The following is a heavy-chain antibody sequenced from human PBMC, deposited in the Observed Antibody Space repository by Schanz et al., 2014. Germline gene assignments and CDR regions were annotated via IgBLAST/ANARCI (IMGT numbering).Heavy chain of an antibody. CDR1: GYPFSNYG. CDR3: ARDVPINDY. CDR2: MSYNGNT. Sequence: QVQLVQSGGEVKKPGASVKVSCKASGYPFSNYGISWLRQAPGQGFEWMAWMSYNGNTKYAQSLQGRVTVTRDTSTSTSYMELRSLTSDDTAVYYCARDVPINDYWGQGTLVTVSS. J-gene: IGHJ4*02. D-gene: IGHD2-2*01. V-gene: IGHV1-18*01.